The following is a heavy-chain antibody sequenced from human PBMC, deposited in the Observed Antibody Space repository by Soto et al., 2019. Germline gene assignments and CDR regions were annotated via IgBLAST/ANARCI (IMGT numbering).Heavy chain of an antibody. CDR2: INHSGST. J-gene: IGHJ6*02. Sequence: SETLSLTCAVYGGSFSGYYWSWIRQPPGKGLEWIGEINHSGSTNYNPSLKSRVTISVDTSKNQFSLKLSSVTAADTAVYYCARVRYYGSGSYYYYYYGMDVWGQGTTVTVSS. D-gene: IGHD3-10*01. V-gene: IGHV4-34*01. CDR3: ARVRYYGSGSYYYYYYGMDV. CDR1: GGSFSGYY.